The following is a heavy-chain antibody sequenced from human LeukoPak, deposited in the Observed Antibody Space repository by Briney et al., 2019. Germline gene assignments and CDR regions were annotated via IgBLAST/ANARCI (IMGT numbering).Heavy chain of an antibody. V-gene: IGHV1-69*04. CDR3: ARGDSAYDLFGHIDY. Sequence: GASVKVSCKASGGTFSSYAISWVRQAPGQGLEWMGRIIPILGIANYAQKFQGRVTITAGKSTSTAYMELSSLRSEDTAVYYCARGDSAYDLFGHIDYWGQGTLVTVSS. CDR1: GGTFSSYA. CDR2: IIPILGIA. J-gene: IGHJ4*02. D-gene: IGHD5-12*01.